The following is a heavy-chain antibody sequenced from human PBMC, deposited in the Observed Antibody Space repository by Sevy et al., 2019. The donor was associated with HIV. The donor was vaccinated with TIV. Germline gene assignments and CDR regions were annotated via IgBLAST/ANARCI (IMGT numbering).Heavy chain of an antibody. D-gene: IGHD3-22*01. J-gene: IGHJ4*02. CDR2: FDPEDDKT. V-gene: IGHV1-24*01. Sequence: ASVKVSCKVSGYTLTQLSMHWVRQAPGKGLEWMGTFDPEDDKTIYAQKFQGRVTMTEDKSTDTAYMELGSLRSEDTAMFYCATTKDYYDNSGYPFDYWGQGTLVTVSS. CDR3: ATTKDYYDNSGYPFDY. CDR1: GYTLTQLS.